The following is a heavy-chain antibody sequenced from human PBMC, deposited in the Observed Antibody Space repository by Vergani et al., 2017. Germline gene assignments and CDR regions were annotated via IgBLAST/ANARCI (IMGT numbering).Heavy chain of an antibody. CDR1: GGSISSSNW. D-gene: IGHD3-16*02. CDR3: ARASLRALVGYYYYMDV. CDR2: IYHSGST. V-gene: IGHV4-4*01. Sequence: QVQLQESGPGLVKPPGTLSLTCAVSGGSISSSNWWSWVRQPPGKGLEWIGEIYHSGSTNYNPSLKSRVTISVDKSKNQFSLKLSSVTAADTAVYFCARASLRALVGYYYYMDVWGKGKTVVVSS. J-gene: IGHJ6*03.